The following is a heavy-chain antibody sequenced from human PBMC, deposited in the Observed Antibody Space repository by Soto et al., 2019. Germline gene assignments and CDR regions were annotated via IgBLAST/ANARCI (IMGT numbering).Heavy chain of an antibody. J-gene: IGHJ6*02. D-gene: IGHD2-21*02. Sequence: LSLTCAVYGGSFSGYYWTWIRQPPGKGLEWIGEINHSGTINFNPSLKSRLTISLDTSKKHFSLKLSSVTDADTAAYYCARADRTLVTSYSLDVWGQGTTVTVSS. CDR1: GGSFSGYY. CDR2: INHSGTI. CDR3: ARADRTLVTSYSLDV. V-gene: IGHV4-34*01.